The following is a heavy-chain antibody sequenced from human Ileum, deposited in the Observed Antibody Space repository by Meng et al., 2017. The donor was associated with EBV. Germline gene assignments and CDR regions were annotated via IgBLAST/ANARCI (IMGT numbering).Heavy chain of an antibody. V-gene: IGHV2-5*02. CDR2: IYGDDEK. D-gene: IGHD6-6*01. J-gene: IGHJ5*02. CDR3: ARAAARPSDWFDP. CDR1: GFSLSTSGVG. Sequence: QITLKESGPTLVKPXXXXPXTXTFSGFSLSTSGVGVGWIRQPPGKALECLAIIYGDDEKRYSPSLESRLTVTKDTSKNQVVLTMTNMVPVDTATYYCARAAARPSDWFDPWGQGTLVTVSS.